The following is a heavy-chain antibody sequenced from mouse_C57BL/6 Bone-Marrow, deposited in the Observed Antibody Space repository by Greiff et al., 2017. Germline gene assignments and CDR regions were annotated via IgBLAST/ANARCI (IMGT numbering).Heavy chain of an antibody. D-gene: IGHD2-5*01. J-gene: IGHJ3*01. CDR3: ARSRLDYSNPWFAY. Sequence: EVQGVESGGDLVKPGGSLKLSCAASGFTFSSYGMSWVRQTPDKRLEWVATISSGGSYTYYPDSVKGRFTISRDNAKNTLYLQMSSLKSEDTAMYYCARSRLDYSNPWFAYWGQGTLVTVSA. V-gene: IGHV5-6*01. CDR1: GFTFSSYG. CDR2: ISSGGSYT.